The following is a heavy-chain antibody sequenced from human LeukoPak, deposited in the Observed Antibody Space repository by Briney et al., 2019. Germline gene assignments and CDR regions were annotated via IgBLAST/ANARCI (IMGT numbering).Heavy chain of an antibody. Sequence: PGGSLRLSCAASGFTFSSYSMNWVRKAPGKGLEWVSYISSSSSTIYYADSVKGRFTISRDNAKNSLYLQMNSLRAEDTAVYYCARDGSGWLHAYCGQGNPVTVSS. J-gene: IGHJ4*02. D-gene: IGHD6-19*01. CDR3: ARDGSGWLHAY. CDR1: GFTFSSYS. CDR2: ISSSSSTI. V-gene: IGHV3-48*01.